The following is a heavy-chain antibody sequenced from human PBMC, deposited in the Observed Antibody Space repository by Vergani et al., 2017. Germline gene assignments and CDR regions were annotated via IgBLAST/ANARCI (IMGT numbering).Heavy chain of an antibody. CDR3: AKANPRTSCYDYLYYYHAMDV. CDR2: ISAYNGNT. CDR1: GYTFTSYG. J-gene: IGHJ6*02. Sequence: QVQLVQSGAAVKKPGASVKVSCKASGYTFTSYGISWVRQAPGQGLEWMGWISAYNGNTNYAQKLQGRVTMTTDTSTSTAYMELRSLRSDDTAVYYCAKANPRTSCYDYLYYYHAMDVGGQGTTVTISS. D-gene: IGHD5-12*01. V-gene: IGHV1-18*01.